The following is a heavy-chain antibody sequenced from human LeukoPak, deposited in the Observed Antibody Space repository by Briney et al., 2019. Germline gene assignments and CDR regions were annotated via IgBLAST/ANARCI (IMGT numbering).Heavy chain of an antibody. J-gene: IGHJ5*02. Sequence: AGGSLRLSCAASGFTFSSYAMHWVRQAPGKGLEWVAVISYDGSNKYYADSVKGRFTISRDNSKNTLYLQMNSLRAEDTAVYYCVRGSGSYSSRSGTWGQGTLVTVSS. V-gene: IGHV3-30-3*01. CDR2: ISYDGSNK. D-gene: IGHD6-13*01. CDR3: VRGSGSYSSRSGT. CDR1: GFTFSSYA.